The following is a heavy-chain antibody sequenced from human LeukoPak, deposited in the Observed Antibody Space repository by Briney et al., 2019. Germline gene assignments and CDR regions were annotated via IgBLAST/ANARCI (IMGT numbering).Heavy chain of an antibody. V-gene: IGHV4-34*01. CDR1: GGSFSGYY. J-gene: IGHJ5*02. CDR2: INHSGST. CDR3: ARGERTTVTTKNWFDP. Sequence: SETLSLTCAVYGGSFSGYYWSWIRQPPGKGLEWIGEINHSGSTNYNPSLKSRVTISVDTSKNQFSLKLSSVTAADTAVYYCARGERTTVTTKNWFDPWGQGTLVTVSS. D-gene: IGHD4-11*01.